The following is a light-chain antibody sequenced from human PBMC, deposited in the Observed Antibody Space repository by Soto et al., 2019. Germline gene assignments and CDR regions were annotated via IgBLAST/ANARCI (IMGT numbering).Light chain of an antibody. CDR3: QQYTSWFSIT. Sequence: AILFSPPERKTALSGTPSQSVSSRLAAYRQRTGHAPRLVIYDTSTRATGVPARFSGSGSGTEFTLTISSLQSEDFGVYYYQQYTSWFSITFGQGTRLEIK. CDR2: DTS. V-gene: IGKV3-15*01. CDR1: QSVSSR. J-gene: IGKJ5*01.